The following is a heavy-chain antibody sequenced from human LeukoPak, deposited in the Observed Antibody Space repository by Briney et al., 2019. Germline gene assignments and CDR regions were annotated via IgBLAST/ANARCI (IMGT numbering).Heavy chain of an antibody. Sequence: GGSLRLSCAASGFTFSSYAKSWVRQAPGKGLEWVSAISGSGGSTYYADSVKGRFTISRDNSKNTLYLQMNSLRAEDTAVYYCAKDGEPSYGFGTTFDYWGQGTLVTVSS. V-gene: IGHV3-23*01. CDR1: GFTFSSYA. CDR2: ISGSGGST. J-gene: IGHJ4*02. CDR3: AKDGEPSYGFGTTFDY. D-gene: IGHD5-18*01.